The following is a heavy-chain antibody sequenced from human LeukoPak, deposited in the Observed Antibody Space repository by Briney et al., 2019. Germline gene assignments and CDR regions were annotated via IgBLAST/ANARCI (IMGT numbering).Heavy chain of an antibody. D-gene: IGHD2-2*01. Sequence: GGSLRLSCAASGFTFSRYWMSWVRQAPGKGLEWVANIKQDGSEKDYVDSVKGRFTISRDTAKNSLYLQMNSLRAEDTAVYYCARLRGYCSSSSCYGAEDYWGQGTLVTVSS. J-gene: IGHJ4*02. CDR1: GFTFSRYW. V-gene: IGHV3-7*02. CDR2: IKQDGSEK. CDR3: ARLRGYCSSSSCYGAEDY.